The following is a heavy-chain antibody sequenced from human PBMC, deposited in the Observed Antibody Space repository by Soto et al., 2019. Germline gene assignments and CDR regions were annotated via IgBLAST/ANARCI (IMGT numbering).Heavy chain of an antibody. J-gene: IGHJ6*02. CDR1: GCSISSSSYC. V-gene: IGHV4-39*01. Sequence: NPSETLSLTCTVSGCSISSSSYCGGLIRQPPGKGLEWIGSIYYSGSTYYNPSLKSRVTISVDTSKNQFSLKLSSVTAADTAVYYCARRYGSGKRGMDVWGQGTTVTVSS. CDR3: ARRYGSGKRGMDV. D-gene: IGHD3-10*01. CDR2: IYYSGST.